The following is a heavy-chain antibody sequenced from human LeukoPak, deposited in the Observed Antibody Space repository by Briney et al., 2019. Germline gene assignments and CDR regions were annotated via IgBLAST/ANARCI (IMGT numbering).Heavy chain of an antibody. CDR2: IDPSDSYT. CDR3: ARHPRYGPNYFDF. J-gene: IGHJ4*02. D-gene: IGHD3-16*01. V-gene: IGHV5-10-1*01. Sequence: GESLKISCKGSEYSFISYGISWVRQAPGKGLEWMGRIDPSDSYTTYNPSFQGHVTISADKSLSTAYLQWSSLEASDTAIYYCARHPRYGPNYFDFWGQGTLATISS. CDR1: EYSFISYG.